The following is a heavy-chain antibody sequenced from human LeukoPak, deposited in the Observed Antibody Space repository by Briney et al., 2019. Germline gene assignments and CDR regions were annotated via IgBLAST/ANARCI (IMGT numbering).Heavy chain of an antibody. CDR3: ARAGDTAMDPFDY. CDR2: ISYDGSNK. J-gene: IGHJ4*02. V-gene: IGHV3-30*03. CDR1: GFTFSSYG. D-gene: IGHD5-18*01. Sequence: PGGSLRLSCSASGFTFSSYGMHWVRQAPGKGLEWVAVISYDGSNKYYADSVKGRFTISRDNSKNTPYLQMNSLRAEDTAVYYCARAGDTAMDPFDYWGQGTLVTVSS.